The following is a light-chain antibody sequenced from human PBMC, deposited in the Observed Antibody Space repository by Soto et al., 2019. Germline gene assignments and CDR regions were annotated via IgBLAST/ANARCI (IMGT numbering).Light chain of an antibody. CDR1: QSVTSK. CDR2: ATS. V-gene: IGKV3-15*01. CDR3: QQYNNWPHT. J-gene: IGKJ2*01. Sequence: EIVMTKSPVTLYLSPGERATLSCRASQSVTSKLAWFQQKPGQAPRLLIYATSTRDTGVPDRFSGSESGTRFTITISSMQSEDFAVYSCQQYNNWPHTFGQGTKLEIK.